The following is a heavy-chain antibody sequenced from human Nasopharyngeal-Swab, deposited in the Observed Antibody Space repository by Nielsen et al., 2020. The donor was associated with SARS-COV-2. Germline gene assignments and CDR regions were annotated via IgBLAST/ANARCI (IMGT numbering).Heavy chain of an antibody. J-gene: IGHJ3*02. CDR3: ASEGSGVFGVVIYALDI. CDR2: VPPEDSEP. D-gene: IGHD3-3*01. V-gene: IGHV1-24*01. CDR1: GFTLPVLP. Sequence: VSVPVSCKVSGFTLPVLPLHWVRQVPGKGLEWLGTVPPEDSEPIYAQNFQGRVTMTEDTSTYTAYLELSSLRSEDTAVYYCASEGSGVFGVVIYALDIWGPGTLVTVSS.